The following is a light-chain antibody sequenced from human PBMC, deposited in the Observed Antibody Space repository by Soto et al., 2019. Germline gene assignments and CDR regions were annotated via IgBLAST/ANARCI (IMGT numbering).Light chain of an antibody. CDR2: ATS. V-gene: IGKV3-20*01. CDR3: QHYGTSPRT. CDR1: QSFSSDY. J-gene: IGKJ1*01. Sequence: IVLTQSPGTLSLSPGERATLSCRASQSFSSDYLAWYQQKPGQAPRLLIYATSSRATGIPDRFSGSGSQTDFTLTISRLEPEDFAVYYCQHYGTSPRTFGQGTKVDIK.